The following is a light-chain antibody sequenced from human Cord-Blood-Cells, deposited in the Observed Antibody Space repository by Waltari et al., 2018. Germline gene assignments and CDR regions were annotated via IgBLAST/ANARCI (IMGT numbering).Light chain of an antibody. J-gene: IGKJ4*01. CDR3: QRTYDDPPLT. V-gene: IGKV1-27*01. CDR1: KGMSSY. Sequence: DIPLTQSASSLSASVGDIVAIPCRVSKGMSSYLNWYRQKPGKVPKLLIYSAANFQAAVPSRFSGSRSETAFILTISSLQPEDVATYYGQRTYDDPPLTFGGGTKVEIK. CDR2: SAA.